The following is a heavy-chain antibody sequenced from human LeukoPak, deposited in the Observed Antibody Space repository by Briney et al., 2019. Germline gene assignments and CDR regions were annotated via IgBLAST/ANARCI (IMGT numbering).Heavy chain of an antibody. D-gene: IGHD1-26*01. J-gene: IGHJ6*03. V-gene: IGHV4-34*01. CDR3: ARPSGSYDYYYYYYMDV. Sequence: PSETLSLTCAVYGGSFSGYYWSWIRQPPGKGLEWIGEINHSGSTNYNPSLKSRVTISVDTSKNQFSLKLSSVTAADTAVYYCARPSGSYDYYYYYYMDVWGKGTTVTVSS. CDR2: INHSGST. CDR1: GGSFSGYY.